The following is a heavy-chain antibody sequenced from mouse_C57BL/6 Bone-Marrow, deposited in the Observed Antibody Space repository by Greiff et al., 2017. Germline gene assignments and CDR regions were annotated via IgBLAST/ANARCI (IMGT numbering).Heavy chain of an antibody. CDR3: ARKGEYYPFDY. CDR1: GYTFTNYW. J-gene: IGHJ2*01. Sequence: VKLVESGAELARPGTSVKMSCKASGYTFTNYWIGWVKQRPGHGLEWIGDIYPGGGYTYYNEKFKGKATLTADKSSSTAYMQFSSLTSEDSAIYYCARKGEYYPFDYWGQGTTLTVSS. CDR2: IYPGGGYT. D-gene: IGHD1-1*01. V-gene: IGHV1-63*01.